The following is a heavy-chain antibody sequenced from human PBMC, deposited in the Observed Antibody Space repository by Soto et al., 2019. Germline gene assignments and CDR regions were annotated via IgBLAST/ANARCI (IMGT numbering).Heavy chain of an antibody. CDR2: IYYSGST. Sequence: QVQLQESGPGLVKPSETLSLTCTVSGGSISSYYWSWIRQPPGKGLEWIGYIYYSGSTNYNPSLKGRVTSSVDTSKNRFSLKLSSVTAADTAVYYCARAWQYSSGFFDYWGQGTLVTVSS. CDR1: GGSISSYY. CDR3: ARAWQYSSGFFDY. V-gene: IGHV4-59*01. J-gene: IGHJ4*02. D-gene: IGHD6-19*01.